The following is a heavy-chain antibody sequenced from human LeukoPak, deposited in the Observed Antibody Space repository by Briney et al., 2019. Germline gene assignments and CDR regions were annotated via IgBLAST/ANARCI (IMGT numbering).Heavy chain of an antibody. Sequence: ASVKVSCKASGGTFSSYVITWVRQAPGQGLEWMGRIIPMLDIQNYAQKFQGRVTITADKSTSTAYMELSSLRSEDTAVYYCARDLDTAMAAMVNWGQGTLVTVSS. CDR2: IIPMLDIQ. J-gene: IGHJ4*02. CDR1: GGTFSSYV. V-gene: IGHV1-69*04. CDR3: ARDLDTAMAAMVN. D-gene: IGHD5-18*01.